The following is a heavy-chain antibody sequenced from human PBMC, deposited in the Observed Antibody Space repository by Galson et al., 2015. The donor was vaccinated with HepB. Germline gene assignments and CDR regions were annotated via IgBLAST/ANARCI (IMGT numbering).Heavy chain of an antibody. CDR1: GFTLGSFW. D-gene: IGHD1-26*01. V-gene: IGHV3-74*01. J-gene: IGHJ3*01. Sequence: SLRLSCAASGFTLGSFWMHWVRQDPRKGLLWVSRINTDGRNTTYADSVKGRFTISRDNAKNTLYLQMDSLRAEDTSAYYCARQCVRGARTIGYDVWGQATMVTVSS. CDR3: ARQCVRGARTIGYDV. CDR2: INTDGRNT.